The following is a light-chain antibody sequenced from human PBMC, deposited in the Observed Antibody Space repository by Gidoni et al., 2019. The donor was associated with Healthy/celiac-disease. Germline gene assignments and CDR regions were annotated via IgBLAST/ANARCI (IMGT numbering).Light chain of an antibody. CDR1: QSVSSY. V-gene: IGKV3-11*01. CDR3: QQRKT. CDR2: DAS. Sequence: EIVLTQSPATLSLSPGESATPSCSPSQSVSSYLTWYQQTPGQAPRLLIYDASNRATGIPARFSGSGSGTDFTLTISSLEPEDFAVYYCQQRKTFGQGTKLEIK. J-gene: IGKJ2*01.